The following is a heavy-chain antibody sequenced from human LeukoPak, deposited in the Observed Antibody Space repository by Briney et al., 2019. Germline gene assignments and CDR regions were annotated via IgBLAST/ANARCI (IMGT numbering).Heavy chain of an antibody. CDR2: IWHDGSNK. J-gene: IGHJ4*02. V-gene: IGHV3-33*01. CDR1: GFNFRTYG. CDR3: ARAGLYSSGWFLDY. Sequence: LSGGSLRLSCAASGFNFRTYGMHWVRQAPGKGLEWLAIIWHDGSNKYYGDSVKGRFTISRDNSKNTLYLEMNSLRAEDTAVYYCARAGLYSSGWFLDYWGQGTLVTVSS. D-gene: IGHD6-19*01.